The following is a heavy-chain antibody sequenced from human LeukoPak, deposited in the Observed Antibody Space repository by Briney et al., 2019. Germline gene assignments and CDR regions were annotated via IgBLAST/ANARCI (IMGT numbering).Heavy chain of an antibody. D-gene: IGHD5-24*01. Sequence: ASVKVSCKASGGTFSSYAISWVRQAPGQGLEWMGEIIPIFGTANYAQKFQGRVTITADESTSTAYMELSCLRSEDTAVYYCARGGLLSRWGIWGQGTLVTVSS. CDR1: GGTFSSYA. V-gene: IGHV1-69*13. J-gene: IGHJ4*02. CDR2: IIPIFGTA. CDR3: ARGGLLSRWGI.